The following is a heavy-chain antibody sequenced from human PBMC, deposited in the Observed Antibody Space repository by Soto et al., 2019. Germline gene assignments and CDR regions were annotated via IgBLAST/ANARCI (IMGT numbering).Heavy chain of an antibody. CDR3: ARERCSGGSCYYFDY. CDR2: IYYSGST. V-gene: IGHV4-31*03. D-gene: IGHD2-15*01. CDR1: GGSISSGGYY. J-gene: IGHJ4*02. Sequence: QVQLQESGPGLVKPSQTLSLTCTVSGGSISSGGYYWSWIRQHPGKGLEWIGYIYYSGSTYYNPSLKSRVTISVDTSKNQCSLKLSSVTAADTAVYYCARERCSGGSCYYFDYWGQGTLVTVSS.